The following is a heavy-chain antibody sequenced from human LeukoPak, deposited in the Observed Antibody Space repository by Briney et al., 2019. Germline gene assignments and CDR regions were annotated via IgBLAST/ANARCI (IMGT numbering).Heavy chain of an antibody. D-gene: IGHD5-18*01. CDR1: GYTFTGYY. V-gene: IGHV1-2*02. Sequence: ASVRVSCKASGYTFTGYYIHWVRQAPRQGLEGMGWINPNSGGTNYTQKFQGRVTMTGDTSISTAYMELSRLRSDDTAVYYCASDTAMGSFDYWGQGTLVTVSS. CDR3: ASDTAMGSFDY. CDR2: INPNSGGT. J-gene: IGHJ4*02.